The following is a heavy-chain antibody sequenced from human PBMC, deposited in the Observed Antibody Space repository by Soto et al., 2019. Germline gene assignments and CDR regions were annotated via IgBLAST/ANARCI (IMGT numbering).Heavy chain of an antibody. CDR3: ARSASRRFLEWLSLGDGMDV. CDR1: GGSISSSSYY. J-gene: IGHJ6*02. V-gene: IGHV4-39*01. CDR2: IYYSGST. Sequence: QLQLQESGPGLVKPSETLSLTCTVSGGSISSSSYYWGWIRQPPGKGLEWIGSIYYSGSTYYNPSLKSRVTISVDTSKNQLSLKLSSVTAADTAVYYCARSASRRFLEWLSLGDGMDVWGQGTTVTVSS. D-gene: IGHD3-3*01.